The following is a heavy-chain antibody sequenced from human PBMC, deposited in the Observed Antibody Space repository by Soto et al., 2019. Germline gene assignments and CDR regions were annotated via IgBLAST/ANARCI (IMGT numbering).Heavy chain of an antibody. D-gene: IGHD3-10*01. J-gene: IGHJ4*02. CDR2: ISTSGSAT. V-gene: IGHV3-11*01. Sequence: QVRLVESGGGLVKPGGSLRLSCAASRFTFSDYSMSWVRQAPGRGPEWVSYISTSGSATFYADSVKGRFTVSRDDTMSSLYLQMNSLRVEDAAIYYCVREGPRKGTYVFDYWGQGTLVTGSS. CDR3: VREGPRKGTYVFDY. CDR1: RFTFSDYS.